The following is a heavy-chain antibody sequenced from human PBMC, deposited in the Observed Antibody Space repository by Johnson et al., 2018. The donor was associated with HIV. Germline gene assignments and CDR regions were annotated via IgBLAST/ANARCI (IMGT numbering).Heavy chain of an antibody. J-gene: IGHJ3*02. Sequence: VQLVESGGGVVQPGGSLRLSCAASGFTFSDHYMDWVRQAPVKGLEWVGRTRNKANSYTTEYAASVKGRFTISRENVKNTLCLQMNSLRAEDTAVYYCAKGVDYYDSSPADAFDIWGQGTMVTVSS. CDR1: GFTFSDHY. D-gene: IGHD3-22*01. CDR2: TRNKANSYTT. V-gene: IGHV3-72*01. CDR3: AKGVDYYDSSPADAFDI.